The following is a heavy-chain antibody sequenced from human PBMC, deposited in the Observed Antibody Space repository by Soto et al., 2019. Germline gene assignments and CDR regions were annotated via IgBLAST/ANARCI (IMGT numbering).Heavy chain of an antibody. Sequence: SETLSLTCTVSGGSISSSGYYWGWIRQPPGKGLEWIGSIYYSGSTSYNPSLKSRVTISVDTSKNQFSLKLSSVTAADTAVYYCARSGYSYGPNPLLYWGQGTLVTVSS. CDR3: ARSGYSYGPNPLLY. CDR2: IYYSGST. CDR1: GGSISSSGYY. V-gene: IGHV4-39*07. J-gene: IGHJ4*02. D-gene: IGHD5-18*01.